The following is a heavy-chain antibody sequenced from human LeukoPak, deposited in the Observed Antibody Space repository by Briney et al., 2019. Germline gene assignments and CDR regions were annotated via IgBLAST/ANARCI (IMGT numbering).Heavy chain of an antibody. CDR1: GFAVSSNY. Sequence: PGGSLRLSCAASGFAVSSNYMSWVRQAPGKGVEWVSVIYSGGSTYYADPVKGRFTISRDNSKNTLYLQMNSLRAEDTAVYYCARVDTAMAIDYWGQGTLVTVSS. J-gene: IGHJ4*02. CDR2: IYSGGST. V-gene: IGHV3-66*01. CDR3: ARVDTAMAIDY. D-gene: IGHD5-18*01.